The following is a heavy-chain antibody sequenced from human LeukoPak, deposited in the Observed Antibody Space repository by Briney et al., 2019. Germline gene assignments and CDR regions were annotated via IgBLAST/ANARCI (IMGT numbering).Heavy chain of an antibody. CDR1: GFTFDDYG. CDR3: AKAAYDFWSGAHFDY. V-gene: IGHV3-9*01. D-gene: IGHD3-3*01. J-gene: IGHJ4*02. Sequence: PGGSLRLSCAASGFTFDDYGMHWVRQAPGKGLEWVSGISWNSGSIGYADSVKGRFTISRDNAKNSLYLQMNSLRAEDTALYYCAKAAYDFWSGAHFDYWGQGTLVTVSS. CDR2: ISWNSGSI.